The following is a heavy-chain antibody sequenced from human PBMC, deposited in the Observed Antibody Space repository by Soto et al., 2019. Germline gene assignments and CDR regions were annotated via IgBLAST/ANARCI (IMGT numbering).Heavy chain of an antibody. V-gene: IGHV4-39*01. Sequence: SETLSLTCTVSGGSISSSSYYWGWIRQPPGKGLEWIGSIYYSGSTYYNPSLKSRVTISVDTSKNQFSLKLSSVTAADTAVYYCVRLVSDRPAAMWSYYYYYGMDVWGQGTTVTVSS. J-gene: IGHJ6*02. D-gene: IGHD2-2*01. CDR2: IYYSGST. CDR1: GGSISSSSYY. CDR3: VRLVSDRPAAMWSYYYYYGMDV.